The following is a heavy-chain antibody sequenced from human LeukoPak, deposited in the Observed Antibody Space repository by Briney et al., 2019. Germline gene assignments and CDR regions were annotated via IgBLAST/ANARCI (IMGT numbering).Heavy chain of an antibody. V-gene: IGHV4-34*01. J-gene: IGHJ6*02. CDR1: GGSFSGYY. CDR2: INHSGST. Sequence: SETLSLTCAVYGGSFSGYYWSWSWIRQPPGKGLEWIGEINHSGSTNYNPSLKSRVTISVDTSKNQFSLKLGSVTAADTGVYYCARAKVVAATFYYSHGMDVWGQGTTVTVSS. D-gene: IGHD2-15*01. CDR3: ARAKVVAATFYYSHGMDV.